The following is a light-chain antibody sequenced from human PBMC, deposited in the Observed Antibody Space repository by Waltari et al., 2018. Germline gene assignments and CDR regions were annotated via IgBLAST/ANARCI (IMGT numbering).Light chain of an antibody. CDR2: KAS. CDR1: QNINTW. J-gene: IGKJ1*01. Sequence: DIQMTQSPSTLSASVGDRVTITCRASQNINTWLAWHQQKPGKASKLLIYKASSLESGVPSRFSGSGSGTEFTLTISSLQPDDFATYYCLQYNGEPRTFGQGTKVEVK. CDR3: LQYNGEPRT. V-gene: IGKV1-5*03.